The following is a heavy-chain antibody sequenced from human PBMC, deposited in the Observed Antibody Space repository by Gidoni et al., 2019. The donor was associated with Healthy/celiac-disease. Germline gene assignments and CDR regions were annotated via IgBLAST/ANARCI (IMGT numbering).Heavy chain of an antibody. CDR3: ARGGGAKYYFDY. Sequence: QLQLQESGSGLVTPSQTRTLNCAVDGGSSRRGGYTWSWIRPPPGKGPEWIGYIYHSGSTCYNPSLKGRVTISVDRSKIQFSLKLSAVTAADTAVYYCARGGGAKYYFDYWGQGTLVTVSS. CDR1: GGSSRRGGYT. J-gene: IGHJ4*02. D-gene: IGHD3-16*01. CDR2: IYHSGST. V-gene: IGHV4-30-2*01.